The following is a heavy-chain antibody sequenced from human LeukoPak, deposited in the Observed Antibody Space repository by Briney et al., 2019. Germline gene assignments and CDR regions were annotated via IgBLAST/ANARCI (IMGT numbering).Heavy chain of an antibody. D-gene: IGHD2-2*01. V-gene: IGHV3-21*01. CDR1: GFTSSSYS. CDR3: ARKVVPAAIWYYFDY. J-gene: IGHJ4*02. CDR2: ISSSSSYI. Sequence: PGGSLRLSCAASGFTSSSYSMNWVRQAPGKGLEWVSSISSSSSYIYYADSVKGRFTISRDNAKNSLYLQMNSLRAEDTAVYYCARKVVPAAIWYYFDYWGQGTLVTVSS.